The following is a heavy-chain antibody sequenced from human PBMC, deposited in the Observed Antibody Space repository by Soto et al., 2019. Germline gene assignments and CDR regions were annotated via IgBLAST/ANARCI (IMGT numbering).Heavy chain of an antibody. Sequence: KTSETLSLTCTVSGGSISSGGYYWSWIRQHPGEGLEWIGYIYYSGSTYYNPSLKSRVTISVDTSKNQFSLKLSSVTAADTAVYYCAREVAAGFFDYWGRGTLVTVSS. V-gene: IGHV4-31*03. CDR1: GGSISSGGYY. CDR3: AREVAAGFFDY. J-gene: IGHJ4*02. D-gene: IGHD6-13*01. CDR2: IYYSGST.